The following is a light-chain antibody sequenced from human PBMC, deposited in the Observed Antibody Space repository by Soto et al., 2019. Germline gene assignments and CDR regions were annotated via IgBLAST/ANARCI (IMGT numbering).Light chain of an antibody. J-gene: IGKJ4*01. Sequence: VLTQSPGTLSLSPGEGATLSCRASQSISNSLAWYQQKPGQAPRLLIQGASTRATGIPVRFSGSGSGTEFTLTISSLQSEDFAVYHCQQYHDWPLTFGGGTKVEVK. CDR1: QSISNS. V-gene: IGKV3-15*01. CDR3: QQYHDWPLT. CDR2: GAS.